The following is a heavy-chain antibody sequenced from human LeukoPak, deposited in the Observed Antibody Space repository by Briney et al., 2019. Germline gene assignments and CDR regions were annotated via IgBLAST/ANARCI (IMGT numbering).Heavy chain of an antibody. V-gene: IGHV3-33*01. Sequence: GGSLRLSCAASGFTFSSYGMHWVRQAPGKGLEWVAVIWYDGSNKYYADSVKGRFTISRDNSKNALYLQMNSLRAEDTALYYCAREEGGYFDYWGQGTLVTVSS. J-gene: IGHJ4*02. CDR1: GFTFSSYG. D-gene: IGHD3-16*01. CDR3: AREEGGYFDY. CDR2: IWYDGSNK.